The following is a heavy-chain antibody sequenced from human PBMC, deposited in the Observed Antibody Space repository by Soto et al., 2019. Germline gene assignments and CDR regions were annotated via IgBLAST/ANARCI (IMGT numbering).Heavy chain of an antibody. CDR2: ITNTGNTI. CDR1: GFPYSAYY. CDR3: VRDQSSYKLHRAWFDP. J-gene: IGHJ5*02. Sequence: WGSLRLSCVASGFPYSAYYMSWIGQAPGEGVEWVSYITNTGNTIYYADSVKGRFTVSRDNAKNSLYLQMNSLRAEDTAVYYCVRDQSSYKLHRAWFDPWGQGALVTVSS. V-gene: IGHV3-11*01. D-gene: IGHD1-1*01.